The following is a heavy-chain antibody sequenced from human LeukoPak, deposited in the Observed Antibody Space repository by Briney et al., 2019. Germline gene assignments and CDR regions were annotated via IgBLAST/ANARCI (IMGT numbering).Heavy chain of an antibody. V-gene: IGHV3-74*01. CDR1: GFAFSNYW. Sequence: PGGSLRLSCAASGFAFSNYWMHWVRQPPGKGLVWVLRINGERNITTYADSVKGRFTISRDNAKNTLSLQMNGLTAADTATYYCVRAIQGIADFWGQGILVTVSS. J-gene: IGHJ4*02. CDR3: VRAIQGIADF. D-gene: IGHD6-13*01. CDR2: INGERNIT.